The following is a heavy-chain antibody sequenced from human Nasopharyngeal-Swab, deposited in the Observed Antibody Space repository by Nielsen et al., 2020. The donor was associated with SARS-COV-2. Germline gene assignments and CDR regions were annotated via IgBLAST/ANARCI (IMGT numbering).Heavy chain of an antibody. D-gene: IGHD6-6*01. Sequence: ASVKVSCKASGYTFTRYYIHWVRQAPGQGLEWMGIINPGGGSARYSQNFQGRVTIIRDTSASTAFMELSSLRSEDTAVYYCARDQVRYSSSSHYYYYSYMDVWGKGTTVTVSS. V-gene: IGHV1-46*01. CDR2: INPGGGSA. CDR1: GYTFTRYY. CDR3: ARDQVRYSSSSHYYYYSYMDV. J-gene: IGHJ6*03.